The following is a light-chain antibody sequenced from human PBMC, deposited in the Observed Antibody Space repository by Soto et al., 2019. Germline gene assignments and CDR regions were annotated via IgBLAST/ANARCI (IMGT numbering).Light chain of an antibody. J-gene: IGKJ2*01. CDR2: DAS. V-gene: IGKV3-11*01. Sequence: EIVLTQSPATLSLSPGERATLSCRASQSVSSYLAWYQQKPGQAPRLLIYDASNRATGIPARFSSSGSGTDFTLTINSLEPEDFAGYYCQQRRNWPGTFGQGTKLEIK. CDR1: QSVSSY. CDR3: QQRRNWPGT.